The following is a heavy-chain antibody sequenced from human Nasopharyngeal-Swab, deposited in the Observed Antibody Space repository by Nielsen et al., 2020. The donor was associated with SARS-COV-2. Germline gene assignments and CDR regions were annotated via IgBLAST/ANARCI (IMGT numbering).Heavy chain of an antibody. J-gene: IGHJ6*03. Sequence: ASVNVSCMASGFSFTGYYMHWVRQAPGQGLEWMGWINPNSGGTNYAQKFQGWVTMTRDTSISTSYMELSRLRSDDTAVYYCARGPYYDFWSGYSSYYYMDVWGKGTTVTVSS. CDR2: INPNSGGT. CDR3: ARGPYYDFWSGYSSYYYMDV. V-gene: IGHV1-2*04. D-gene: IGHD3-3*01. CDR1: GFSFTGYY.